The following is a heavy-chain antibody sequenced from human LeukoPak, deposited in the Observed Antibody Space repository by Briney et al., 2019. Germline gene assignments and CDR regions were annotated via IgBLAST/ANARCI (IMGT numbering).Heavy chain of an antibody. Sequence: SETLSLTCAVYGGSFSGYFWIWIRQTPGKGLEWIGETDHSGTTNYNPSLKSRVIISPDTSKSQFSLKVNSVTAADTAVYYCARAYKASPLHNAIDSWGQGTLVTVSS. J-gene: IGHJ4*02. D-gene: IGHD1-14*01. CDR2: TDHSGTT. CDR1: GGSFSGYF. V-gene: IGHV4-34*01. CDR3: ARAYKASPLHNAIDS.